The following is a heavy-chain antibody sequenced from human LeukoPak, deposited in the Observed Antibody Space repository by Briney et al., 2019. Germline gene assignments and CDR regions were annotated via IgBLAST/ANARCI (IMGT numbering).Heavy chain of an antibody. V-gene: IGHV4-59*01. J-gene: IGHJ6*02. D-gene: IGHD1-26*01. Sequence: PSETLSLTCTVSGGSISSYSWSWIRQPPGKGLEWIGYVYYSGSTNYNPSLKSRVTISVDTSKNQFSLKLSSVTAADTAVYYCARASVGANSYYGMDVWGQGTTVTVSS. CDR3: ARASVGANSYYGMDV. CDR2: VYYSGST. CDR1: GGSISSYS.